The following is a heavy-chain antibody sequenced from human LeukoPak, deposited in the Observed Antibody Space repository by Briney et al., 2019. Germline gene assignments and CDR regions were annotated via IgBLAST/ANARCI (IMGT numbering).Heavy chain of an antibody. V-gene: IGHV4-39*01. CDR3: ASQRNDYYDSSGHDY. Sequence: KSSETLSLTCTVSGDSTSNINYYWGWIRQPPGKGLEWIGSIYYSGSTYYNPSLKSRVTISVDTSKTQFSLKLSSVTAADTAVYYCASQRNDYYDSSGHDYWGQGTLVTVSS. CDR2: IYYSGST. CDR1: GDSTSNINYY. D-gene: IGHD3-22*01. J-gene: IGHJ4*02.